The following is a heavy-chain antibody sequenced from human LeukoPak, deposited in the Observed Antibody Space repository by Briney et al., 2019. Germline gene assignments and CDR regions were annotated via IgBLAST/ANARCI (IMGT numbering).Heavy chain of an antibody. D-gene: IGHD3-10*01. Sequence: GGSLRLSCAASGFTFSSYGMHWVRQAPGKGLEWVAVISYDGSNKYYADSVKGRFTISRDNSKNTLYLQMNSLRAEDTAVYYCAKDCDAGSGHAPFDYWGQGTLVTVSS. V-gene: IGHV3-30*18. CDR3: AKDCDAGSGHAPFDY. CDR2: ISYDGSNK. J-gene: IGHJ4*02. CDR1: GFTFSSYG.